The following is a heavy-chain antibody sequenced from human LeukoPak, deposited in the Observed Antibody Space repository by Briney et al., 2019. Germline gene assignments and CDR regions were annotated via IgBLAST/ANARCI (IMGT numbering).Heavy chain of an antibody. CDR3: VKGYSSGWYNFQH. J-gene: IGHJ1*01. Sequence: PGGSLRPSCSASGFTFSSYAMHCVRQAPGKGLEYVSAISSNGGSTYYADSVKGRFTISRDNSKNTLYLQMSSLSAEDTAVYYCVKGYSSGWYNFQHWGQGTLVTVSS. CDR1: GFTFSSYA. V-gene: IGHV3-64D*06. D-gene: IGHD6-19*01. CDR2: ISSNGGST.